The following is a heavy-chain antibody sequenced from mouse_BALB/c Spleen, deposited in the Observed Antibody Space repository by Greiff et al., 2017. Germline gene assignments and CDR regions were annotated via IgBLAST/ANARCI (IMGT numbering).Heavy chain of an antibody. CDR3: ARQTGDY. V-gene: IGHV5-9-3*01. J-gene: IGHJ4*01. D-gene: IGHD4-1*01. Sequence: EVKLMESGGGLVKPGGSLKLSCAASGFTFSSYAMSWVRQTPEKRLEWVATISSGGSYTYYPDSVKGRFTISRDNAKNTLYLQMSSLRSEDTAMYYCARQTGDYWGQGTSVTVSS. CDR2: ISSGGSYT. CDR1: GFTFSSYA.